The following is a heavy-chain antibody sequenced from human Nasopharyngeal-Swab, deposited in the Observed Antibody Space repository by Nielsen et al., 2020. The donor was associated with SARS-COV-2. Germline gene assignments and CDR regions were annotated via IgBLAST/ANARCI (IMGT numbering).Heavy chain of an antibody. J-gene: IGHJ4*02. V-gene: IGHV3-23*01. Sequence: GGSLRLSCAASGFTFSSYAMSWVPQAPGKGLEWVSAISGSGGSTYYADSVKGRFTISRDNSKNTLYLQMNSLRAEDTAVYYCAKTGSGSGDFDYWGQGTLVTVSS. D-gene: IGHD3-10*01. CDR3: AKTGSGSGDFDY. CDR2: ISGSGGST. CDR1: GFTFSSYA.